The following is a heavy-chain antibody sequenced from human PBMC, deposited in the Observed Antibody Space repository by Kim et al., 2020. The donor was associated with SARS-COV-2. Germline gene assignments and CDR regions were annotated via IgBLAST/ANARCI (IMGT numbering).Heavy chain of an antibody. CDR1: GESFSGYY. V-gene: IGHV4-34*01. CDR2: IDHSGTT. Sequence: SETLSLTCAVYGESFSGYYWTWIRQVPGTGLEWIGEIDHSGTTTYNPSLKGRVTISVDTSKSQFSLNMTSLTAADTALYYCVRGANIEKRLPFDYWGQGGLVIVSS. J-gene: IGHJ4*02. CDR3: VRGANIEKRLPFDY. D-gene: IGHD5-12*01.